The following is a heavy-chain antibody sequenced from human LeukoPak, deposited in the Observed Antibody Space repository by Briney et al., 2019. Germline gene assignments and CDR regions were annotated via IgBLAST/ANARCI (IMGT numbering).Heavy chain of an antibody. J-gene: IGHJ3*02. Sequence: GGSLRLSCAASGFTFSSYGMHWVRQAPGKGLEWVAVISYDGSNKYYADSVKGRFTISRDNSKNTLYLQMNSLRAEDTAVYYCAMATYYYDSSGDDAFDIWGQGTMVTVSS. CDR3: AMATYYYDSSGDDAFDI. CDR2: ISYDGSNK. V-gene: IGHV3-30*03. CDR1: GFTFSSYG. D-gene: IGHD3-22*01.